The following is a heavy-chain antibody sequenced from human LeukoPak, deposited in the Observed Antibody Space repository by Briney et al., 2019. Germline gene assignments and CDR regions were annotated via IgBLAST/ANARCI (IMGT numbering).Heavy chain of an antibody. V-gene: IGHV3-23*01. CDR3: AKDINYDTHSYYFDY. CDR2: ISGSGGST. J-gene: IGHJ4*02. CDR1: GFTFSSYA. D-gene: IGHD3-22*01. Sequence: GGSLRLSCAASGFTFSSYAMSWVRQAPGKGLEWVSAISGSGGSTYYADSAKGRFTISRDNSKNTLYLQMNSLRAEDTAVYYCAKDINYDTHSYYFDYWGQGTLVTVSS.